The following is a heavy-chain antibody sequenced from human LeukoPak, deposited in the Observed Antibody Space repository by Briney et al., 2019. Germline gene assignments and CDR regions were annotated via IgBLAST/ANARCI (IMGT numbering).Heavy chain of an antibody. V-gene: IGHV4-39*01. CDR3: ARASFNVVFGNWFDP. CDR1: SGSVGSSSNY. CDR2: VYYSGST. D-gene: IGHD2-8*01. J-gene: IGHJ5*02. Sequence: PSETLSLTCTVSSGSVGSSSNYWGWIRQAPGKGLEWIGNVYYSGSTFYNPSLKSRVTISVDTSKNQFSLKLRSVTAADTAIYYCARASFNVVFGNWFDPWGQGTLVTVSS.